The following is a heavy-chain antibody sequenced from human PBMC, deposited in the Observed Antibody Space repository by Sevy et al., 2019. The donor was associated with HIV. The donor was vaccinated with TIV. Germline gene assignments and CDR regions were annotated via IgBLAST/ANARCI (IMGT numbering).Heavy chain of an antibody. Sequence: GGSLRLSCAASGFTFDDYAMHWVRQAPGKGLEWVSGISWNSGSIGYAASVKGPFTISRDNAKDSRYLQMNSLRAEDTALYYCAKDNYYDFGSGNNWFDPWGQGTLVTVSS. CDR2: ISWNSGSI. CDR1: GFTFDDYA. J-gene: IGHJ5*02. V-gene: IGHV3-9*01. CDR3: AKDNYYDFGSGNNWFDP. D-gene: IGHD3-3*01.